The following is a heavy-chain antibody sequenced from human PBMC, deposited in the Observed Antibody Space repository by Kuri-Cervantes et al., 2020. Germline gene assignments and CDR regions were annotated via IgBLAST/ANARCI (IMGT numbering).Heavy chain of an antibody. V-gene: IGHV3-74*01. Sequence: GESLKISCAASGFTFSSYWMHWVRHAPGKGLVWVSRINSDGSSTSYADSVKGRFTISRDNAKNTLYLQMNSLRAEDTAVYYCARSTPGYSSSWYGRYYYGMDVWGQGTTVTVSS. CDR2: INSDGSST. CDR3: ARSTPGYSSSWYGRYYYGMDV. CDR1: GFTFSSYW. J-gene: IGHJ6*02. D-gene: IGHD6-13*01.